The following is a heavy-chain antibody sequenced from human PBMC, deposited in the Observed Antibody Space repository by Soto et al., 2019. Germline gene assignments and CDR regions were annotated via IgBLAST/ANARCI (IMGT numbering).Heavy chain of an antibody. J-gene: IGHJ4*02. CDR3: ARAEGDILTGYYYDFDY. Sequence: SKTLSLTCTVSGGSISSYYWSWIRQPPGKGLEWIGYIYYSGSTNYNPSLKSRVTISVDTSKNQFSLKLSSVTAADTAVYYCARAEGDILTGYYYDFDYWGQGTLVTVSS. D-gene: IGHD3-9*01. V-gene: IGHV4-59*01. CDR2: IYYSGST. CDR1: GGSISSYY.